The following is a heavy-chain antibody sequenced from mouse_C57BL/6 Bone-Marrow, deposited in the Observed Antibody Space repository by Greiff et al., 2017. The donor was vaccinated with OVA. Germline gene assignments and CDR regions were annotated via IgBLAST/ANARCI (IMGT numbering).Heavy chain of an antibody. D-gene: IGHD2-3*01. J-gene: IGHJ2*01. V-gene: IGHV1-18*01. CDR1: GYTFTDYN. CDR2: INPNNGGT. CDR3: ARLRDGYYLLDY. Sequence: VQLQQSGPELVKPGASVKIPCKASGYTFTDYNMDWVKQSHGKSLEWIGDINPNNGGTIYNQKFKGKATLTVDKSSSTAYMELRSLTSEDTAVYYCARLRDGYYLLDYWGQGTTLTVSS.